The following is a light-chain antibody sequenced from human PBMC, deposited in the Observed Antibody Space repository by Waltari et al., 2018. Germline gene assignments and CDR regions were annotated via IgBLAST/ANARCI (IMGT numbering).Light chain of an antibody. Sequence: QSALTQPPSASGSPGQSVTISCTGTSGDVGAYNYFPWYQQHPGKAPKLMIFEVSKRPSGVPDRFSGSKSGNTASLTVSGLQAEDEADYYCSSYAGANLGVFGTGTKVTVL. V-gene: IGLV2-8*01. J-gene: IGLJ1*01. CDR2: EVS. CDR3: SSYAGANLGV. CDR1: SGDVGAYNY.